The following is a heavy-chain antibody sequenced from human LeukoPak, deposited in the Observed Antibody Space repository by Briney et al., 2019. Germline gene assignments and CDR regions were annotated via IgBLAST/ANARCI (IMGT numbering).Heavy chain of an antibody. V-gene: IGHV4-59*01. CDR2: IYYSGST. D-gene: IGHD3-9*01. CDR3: ARSRRARPRPTGFEYYYYYMDV. J-gene: IGHJ6*03. CDR1: GGSISSYY. Sequence: SETLSLTCTVSGGSISSYYWSWIRQPPGKGLEWIGYIYYSGSTNYNPSLKSRVTISVDTSKNQFSLKLSSVTAADTAVYYCARSRRARPRPTGFEYYYYYMDVWAKGTTVTVSS.